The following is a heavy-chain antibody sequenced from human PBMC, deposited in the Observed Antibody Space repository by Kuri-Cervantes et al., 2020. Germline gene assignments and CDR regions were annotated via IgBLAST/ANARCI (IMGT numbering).Heavy chain of an antibody. CDR1: GYTFTSYY. V-gene: IGHV1-46*01. D-gene: IGHD4-17*01. CDR3: ARAGEDYYYMDV. Sequence: ASVKVSCKASGYTFTSYYMHWVRQAPGQGLEWMGIINPSGGSTGYAQKFQGRVTMTRDTSTSTVYMELSSLRSEDTAVYYCARAGEDYYYMDVWGKGTTVTVSS. CDR2: INPSGGST. J-gene: IGHJ6*03.